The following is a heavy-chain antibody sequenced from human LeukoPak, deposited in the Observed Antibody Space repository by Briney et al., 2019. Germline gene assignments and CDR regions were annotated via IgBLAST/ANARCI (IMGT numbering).Heavy chain of an antibody. CDR2: IIPIFGTA. Sequence: SVKVSCKASGGTFSSYTISWVRQAPGQGLEWMGRIIPIFGTANYAQKFQGRVTITTDGSTSTAYMELSSLKSEDTAVYYCARERTTVGDPDYFDYWGQGTLVTVSS. J-gene: IGHJ4*02. V-gene: IGHV1-69*05. CDR3: ARERTTVGDPDYFDY. CDR1: GGTFSSYT. D-gene: IGHD4-23*01.